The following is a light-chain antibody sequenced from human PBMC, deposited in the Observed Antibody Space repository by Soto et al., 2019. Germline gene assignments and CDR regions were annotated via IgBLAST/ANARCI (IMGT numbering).Light chain of an antibody. CDR2: GAS. J-gene: IGKJ5*01. CDR3: QQYNNWPRIT. CDR1: QSAGNF. V-gene: IGKV3-15*01. Sequence: EIVMTQSPATLYVSPGETASLSCRASQSAGNFLAWYRQKPGQAPRLLIYGASTRATGIPARFSGSGSGTEFTLTISSLQSEDFAVYYCQQYNNWPRITFGQGTRLEIK.